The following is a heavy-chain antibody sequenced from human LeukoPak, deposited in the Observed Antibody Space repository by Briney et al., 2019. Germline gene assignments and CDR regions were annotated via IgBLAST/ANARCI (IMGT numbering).Heavy chain of an antibody. CDR3: TRDTDFGSPTNYFDH. CDR1: GFTFDDYA. D-gene: IGHD3-10*01. V-gene: IGHV3-43*01. Sequence: GGSLRLSCAASGFTFDDYAMHWVRQAPGKGLEWVSLISWEGHTTYYADSVRGRFTIPRDNSKNSLFLEMKSLTTDDTAFYYCTRDTDFGSPTNYFDHWGQGTLVSVSS. CDR2: ISWEGHTT. J-gene: IGHJ4*02.